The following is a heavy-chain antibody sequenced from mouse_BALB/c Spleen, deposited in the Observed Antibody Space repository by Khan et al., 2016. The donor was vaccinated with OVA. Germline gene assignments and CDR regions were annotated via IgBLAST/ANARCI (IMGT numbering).Heavy chain of an antibody. Sequence: QVQLQQSGAELAKPGASVKMSCTASGYTFTSYWMPWIKQRPGQGLEWIGSINPTSGYTDYNQKFKDQATLTADKSSSTAYLQLTSLTSDGSAVYYCARDGIDDWGQGTALTVSS. D-gene: IGHD2-3*01. CDR3: ARDGIDD. CDR1: GYTFTSYW. CDR2: INPTSGYT. V-gene: IGHV1-7*01. J-gene: IGHJ2*01.